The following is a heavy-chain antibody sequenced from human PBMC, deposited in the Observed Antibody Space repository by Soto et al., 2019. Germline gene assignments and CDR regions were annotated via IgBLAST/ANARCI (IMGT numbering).Heavy chain of an antibody. D-gene: IGHD2-2*01. CDR1: GFTFSSYA. CDR3: AKDCSSTSCYPDWFDP. CDR2: ISGSGGST. Sequence: GGSLRLSCAASGFTFSSYAMSWVRQAPGKGLEWVSAISGSGGSTYYADSVKGRFTISRDNSKNTLYLQMNSLRAEDTAVYYCAKDCSSTSCYPDWFDPWGQGTLVTVSS. J-gene: IGHJ5*02. V-gene: IGHV3-23*01.